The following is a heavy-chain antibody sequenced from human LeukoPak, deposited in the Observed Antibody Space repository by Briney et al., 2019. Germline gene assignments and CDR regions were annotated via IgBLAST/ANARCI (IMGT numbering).Heavy chain of an antibody. V-gene: IGHV4-34*01. CDR3: ARHTAKLGAFDY. Sequence: PSETLSLTCAVYGGSFSGYYWSWIRQPPGKGLEWIGEINHSGSTNYNPSLKSRVTISVDTSKNQFSLKLSSVTAADTAVYYCARHTAKLGAFDYWGQGTLVTVSS. D-gene: IGHD1-26*01. CDR1: GGSFSGYY. J-gene: IGHJ4*02. CDR2: INHSGST.